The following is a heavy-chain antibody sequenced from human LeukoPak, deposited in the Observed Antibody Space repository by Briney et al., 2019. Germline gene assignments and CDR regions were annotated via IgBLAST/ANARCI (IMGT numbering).Heavy chain of an antibody. D-gene: IGHD1-1*01. V-gene: IGHV4-39*07. J-gene: IGHJ4*02. CDR2: IFYSGST. CDR1: GGSISTSNYY. Sequence: SETLSLTCTVSGGSISTSNYYWGWIRQPPGKGLEWIGNIFYSGSTYYSPSLKSRVTISLDTSRNQFSLKLTSVTAADTAVYYCARGGSGNWNAPFDYWGQGTLVTVSS. CDR3: ARGGSGNWNAPFDY.